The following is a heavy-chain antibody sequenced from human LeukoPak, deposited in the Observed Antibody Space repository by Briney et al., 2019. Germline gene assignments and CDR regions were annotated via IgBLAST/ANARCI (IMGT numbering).Heavy chain of an antibody. Sequence: GGSLRLSCAAYGFTFSDYYMSWIRQAPGKGLEWVSSIGFSGSPIYYADSVKGRFTISRDNAKNSLFLQINSLRAEDTAVYYCARDSGFRDAFDIWGQGTMVTVSS. CDR3: ARDSGFRDAFDI. CDR2: IGFSGSPI. V-gene: IGHV3-11*01. D-gene: IGHD3-22*01. J-gene: IGHJ3*02. CDR1: GFTFSDYY.